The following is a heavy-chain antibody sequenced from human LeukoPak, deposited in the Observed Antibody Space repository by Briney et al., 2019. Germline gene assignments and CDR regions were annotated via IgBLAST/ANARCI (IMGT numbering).Heavy chain of an antibody. CDR2: LNPSRGTT. D-gene: IGHD3-16*01. CDR1: GYNFSSYY. J-gene: IGHJ4*02. V-gene: IGHV1-46*01. CDR3: ARDATRGIGGSYDLDF. Sequence: GASVKLSCKASGYNFSSYYIQWMRQDPGQGLEWMGLLNPSRGTTAYAPKFQGRVTMTRDTSSNTVYMELRGLRSDDTAIYYCARDATRGIGGSYDLDFWGQGSLVTVSS.